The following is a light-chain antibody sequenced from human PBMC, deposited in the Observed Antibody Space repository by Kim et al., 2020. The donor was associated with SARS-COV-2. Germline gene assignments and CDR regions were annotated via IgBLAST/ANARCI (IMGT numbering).Light chain of an antibody. CDR2: WAS. J-gene: IGKJ2*01. CDR1: QTILYSPNNKSY. V-gene: IGKV4-1*01. Sequence: DIVMTQSPDSLAVSLGERATINCKSSQTILYSPNNKSYLAWYQQTPGQPPKLLIYWASTRESGVSDRFSGSGSGTDFTLTISSLQAEDLAVYYCQQYYATPYSFGQGTKLEI. CDR3: QQYYATPYS.